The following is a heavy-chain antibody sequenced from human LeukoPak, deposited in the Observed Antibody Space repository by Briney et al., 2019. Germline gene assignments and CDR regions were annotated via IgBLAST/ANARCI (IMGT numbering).Heavy chain of an antibody. CDR2: ISAYNGNT. CDR1: GYTFTSYG. J-gene: IGHJ3*02. V-gene: IGHV1-18*01. Sequence: GASVKVSCKASGYTFTSYGISWVRQAPGQGLEWMGWISAYNGNTNYAQKLQGRVTMTTDTSTSTAYMELRSLRSDDTAVYYCARGFLTSSGWYGGVGFVAFDIWGQGTMVTVSS. CDR3: ARGFLTSSGWYGGVGFVAFDI. D-gene: IGHD6-19*01.